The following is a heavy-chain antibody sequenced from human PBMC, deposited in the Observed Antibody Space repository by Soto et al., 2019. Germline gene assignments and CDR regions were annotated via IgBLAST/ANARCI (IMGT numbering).Heavy chain of an antibody. J-gene: IGHJ5*02. Sequence: QVQLQESGPGLVKPSETLSLTCTVSGGSISSYYWSWIRQPPGKGLEWIGYIYDSGSTNYNPSLKSRVTISVDTSKNQFSLKLSSVTAADTAVYYCARVSVVVTAIWFDPWGQGTLVTVSS. CDR2: IYDSGST. CDR1: GGSISSYY. CDR3: ARVSVVVTAIWFDP. V-gene: IGHV4-59*01. D-gene: IGHD2-21*02.